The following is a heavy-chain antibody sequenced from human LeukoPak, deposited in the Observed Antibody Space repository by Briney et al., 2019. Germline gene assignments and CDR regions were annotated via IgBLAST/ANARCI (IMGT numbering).Heavy chain of an antibody. V-gene: IGHV1-2*02. CDR3: ARERGQRFLVGERRWFDP. Sequence: GALMKVSCKASGYTFTGYYMHWVRQAPGQGLEWMGWINPNSGGTNYAQKFQGRVTMTRDTSISTAYMELSRLRSDDTAVYYCARERGQRFLVGERRWFDPWGQGTLVTVSS. D-gene: IGHD1-26*01. J-gene: IGHJ5*02. CDR1: GYTFTGYY. CDR2: INPNSGGT.